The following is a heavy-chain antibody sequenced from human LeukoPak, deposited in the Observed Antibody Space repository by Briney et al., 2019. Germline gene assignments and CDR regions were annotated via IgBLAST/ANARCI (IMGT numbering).Heavy chain of an antibody. CDR3: ARSRPRVGMYYFDY. D-gene: IGHD2-2*01. J-gene: IGHJ4*02. CDR2: IYYSGST. CDR1: GGSISSSSYY. Sequence: SETLSLTCTVSGGSISSSSYYWGWIRQPPGKGLEWIGSIYYSGSTYYNPSLKSRVTISVDTSKNQFSLKLSSVTAADTAVYYCARSRPRVGMYYFDYWGQGTLVTVSS. V-gene: IGHV4-39*07.